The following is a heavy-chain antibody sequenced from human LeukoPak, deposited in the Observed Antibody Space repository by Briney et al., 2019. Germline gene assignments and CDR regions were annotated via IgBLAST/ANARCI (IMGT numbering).Heavy chain of an antibody. CDR2: INPNSGGT. CDR1: GYTFTGYY. V-gene: IGHV1-2*06. Sequence: ASVKVSCKASGYTFTGYYMHWVRQAPGQGLEWMGRINPNSGGTNYAQKFQGRVTMTRDTSISTAYMDLSRPRSDDTAVYYCARRIVGALYYFDYWGQGTLVTVSS. J-gene: IGHJ4*02. CDR3: ARRIVGALYYFDY. D-gene: IGHD1-26*01.